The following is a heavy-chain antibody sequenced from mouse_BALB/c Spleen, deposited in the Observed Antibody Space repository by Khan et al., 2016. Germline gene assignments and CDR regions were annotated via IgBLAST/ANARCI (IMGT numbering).Heavy chain of an antibody. Sequence: EVQLQESGPGLVKPSQSLSLTCTVTGYSITSDYAWNWIRQFPGNKLEWMGYISYSGTTRYNPSLKSRISITRDTSKNQFFLQLNSVTTEDTATYYCALGEWYGYYFDSWGQGTTLTVSS. CDR3: ALGEWYGYYFDS. V-gene: IGHV3-2*02. D-gene: IGHD2-10*02. CDR2: ISYSGTT. J-gene: IGHJ2*01. CDR1: GYSITSDYA.